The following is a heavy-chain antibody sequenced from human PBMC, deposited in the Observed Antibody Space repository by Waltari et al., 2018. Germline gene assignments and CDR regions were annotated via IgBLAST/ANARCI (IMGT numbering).Heavy chain of an antibody. CDR2: IIPIFGTA. V-gene: IGHV1-69*01. J-gene: IGHJ6*02. CDR1: GGTFSSYA. CDR3: ARDIDAVTTPLMDYYYGMDV. D-gene: IGHD4-4*01. Sequence: QVQLVQSGAEVKKPGSSVKVSCKASGGTFSSYAISWVRQPPVHGLEWMGGIIPIFGTANYSQNVQGRVTITADEATSTAYMELSSRRSEDTAVYYCARDIDAVTTPLMDYYYGMDVWGQGTTVTVSS.